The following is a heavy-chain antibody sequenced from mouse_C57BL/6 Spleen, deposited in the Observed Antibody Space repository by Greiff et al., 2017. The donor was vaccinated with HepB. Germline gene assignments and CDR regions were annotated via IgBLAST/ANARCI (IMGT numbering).Heavy chain of an antibody. CDR2: IHPSDSDT. Sequence: QVQLQQPGSELVKPGASVKVSCKASGYTFTSYWMHWVKQRPGQGLEWIGRIHPSDSDTNYNQKFKGKATLTVDKSSSTAYMQLSSLTSEDSAVYYCAIPLANWDEFAYWGQGTLVTVSA. V-gene: IGHV1-74*01. D-gene: IGHD4-1*01. CDR3: AIPLANWDEFAY. CDR1: GYTFTSYW. J-gene: IGHJ3*01.